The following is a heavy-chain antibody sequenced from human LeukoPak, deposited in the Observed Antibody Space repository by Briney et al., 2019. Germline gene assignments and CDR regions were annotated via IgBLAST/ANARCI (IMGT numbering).Heavy chain of an antibody. Sequence: SGGSLRLSCAASGFTFSSYGMHWVRQAPGKGLGWVAFIRYDGSNKYYADSVKGRFTISRDNSKNTLYLQMNSLRAEDTAVYYCARLVTASNWFDPWGQGTLVTVSS. D-gene: IGHD2-21*02. CDR2: IRYDGSNK. CDR3: ARLVTASNWFDP. CDR1: GFTFSSYG. J-gene: IGHJ5*02. V-gene: IGHV3-30*02.